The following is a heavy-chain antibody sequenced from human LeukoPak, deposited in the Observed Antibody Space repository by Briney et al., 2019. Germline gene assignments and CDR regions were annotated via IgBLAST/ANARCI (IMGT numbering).Heavy chain of an antibody. CDR2: IYYNGNT. Sequence: PSETLSLTCGVSGYSISSGYFWAWIRQPPGKGLEWIGSIYYNGNTYYNPSLKSRVTISLGTSKNQFSLKVRSVSAADTAIYFCARRLVIVPPSSFGDAFDIWGRGTVVTVSS. V-gene: IGHV4-38-2*01. D-gene: IGHD2/OR15-2a*01. CDR3: ARRLVIVPPSSFGDAFDI. CDR1: GYSISSGYF. J-gene: IGHJ3*02.